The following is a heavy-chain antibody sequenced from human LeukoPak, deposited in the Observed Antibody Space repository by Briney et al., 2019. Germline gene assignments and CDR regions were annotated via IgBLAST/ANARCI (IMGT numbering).Heavy chain of an antibody. J-gene: IGHJ3*02. D-gene: IGHD5-12*01. CDR2: FDPEDGET. CDR1: GYTLTELS. Sequence: ASVKVSCKVSGYTLTELSMHWVRQAPGKGLEWMGGFDPEDGETIYAQKFQGRVTMTEDTSTSTAYMELRSLRSDDTAVYYCARDIPGYSGYDYVSEFDIWGQGTMVTVSS. V-gene: IGHV1-24*01. CDR3: ARDIPGYSGYDYVSEFDI.